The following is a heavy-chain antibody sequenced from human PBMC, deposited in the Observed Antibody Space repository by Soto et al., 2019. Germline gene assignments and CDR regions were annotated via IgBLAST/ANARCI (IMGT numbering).Heavy chain of an antibody. CDR1: GYTFTSFP. Sequence: ASVKVSCKACGYTFTSFPIHWVRQAPGQRLEWMGWINAGNGDTKYSQKFQGRVTVTRDTSASTAYMELISLRSEDTAVYYCTTAPRGHHWRQGTLGTV. J-gene: IGHJ1*01. CDR3: TTAPRGHH. V-gene: IGHV1-3*01. CDR2: INAGNGDT.